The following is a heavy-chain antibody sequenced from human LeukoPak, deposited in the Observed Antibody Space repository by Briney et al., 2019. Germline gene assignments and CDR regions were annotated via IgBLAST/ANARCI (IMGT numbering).Heavy chain of an antibody. J-gene: IGHJ4*02. Sequence: PGGSLRLSCAASGFTFSSYAMSWVRQAPGKGLEWVSAISGSGGSTYYADSVKGRFTISRDNSKNTLYLQVNSLRAEDTAVYYCAKDLSVLWFGESSWGQGTLVTVSS. CDR3: AKDLSVLWFGESS. D-gene: IGHD3-10*01. CDR1: GFTFSSYA. V-gene: IGHV3-23*01. CDR2: ISGSGGST.